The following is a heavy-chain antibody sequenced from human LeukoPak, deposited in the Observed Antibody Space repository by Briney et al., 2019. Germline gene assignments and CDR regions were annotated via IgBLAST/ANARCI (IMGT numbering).Heavy chain of an antibody. Sequence: SETLSLTCTVAGGSISSYYWSWIRQPPGKGLEWIGYIDYSGSTNYNPSLKSRVTISVDTSKNQFSLKLSSVTAADTAVYYCARDNRYFDPGVYYYNGMDVWGQGTTVTVSS. CDR3: ARDNRYFDPGVYYYNGMDV. D-gene: IGHD3-9*01. CDR2: IDYSGST. V-gene: IGHV4-59*12. J-gene: IGHJ6*02. CDR1: GGSISSYY.